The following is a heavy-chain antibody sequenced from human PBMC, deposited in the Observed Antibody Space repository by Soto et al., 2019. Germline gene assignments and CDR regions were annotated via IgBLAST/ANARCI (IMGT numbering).Heavy chain of an antibody. D-gene: IGHD1-1*01. CDR3: ARLDGEGGLERPRRSYYGMDV. J-gene: IGHJ6*02. CDR2: ISSSSSTI. V-gene: IGHV3-48*01. CDR1: GFTFSSYS. Sequence: GGSLRLSCAASGFTFSSYSMNWVRQAPGKGLEWVSYISSSSSTIYYADSVKGRFTISRDNAKNSLYLQMNSLRAEDTAVYYCARLDGEGGLERPRRSYYGMDVWGQRTTVTVSS.